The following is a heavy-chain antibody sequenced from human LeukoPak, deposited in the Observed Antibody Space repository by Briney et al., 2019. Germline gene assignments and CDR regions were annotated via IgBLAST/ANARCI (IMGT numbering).Heavy chain of an antibody. CDR3: ARDQLDGYNDYYYGMDV. D-gene: IGHD5-24*01. J-gene: IGHJ6*02. Sequence: GASVKVPCKASGGTFSSYAISWVRQAPGQGLEWMGRIIPILGIANYAQKFQGRVTITADKSTSTAYMELSSLRSEDTAVYYCARDQLDGYNDYYYGMDVWGQGTTVTVSS. CDR1: GGTFSSYA. CDR2: IIPILGIA. V-gene: IGHV1-69*04.